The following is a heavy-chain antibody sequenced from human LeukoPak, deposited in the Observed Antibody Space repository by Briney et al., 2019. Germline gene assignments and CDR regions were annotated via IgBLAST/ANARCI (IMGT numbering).Heavy chain of an antibody. CDR2: INHSGST. Sequence: PSETLSLTCAVYGGSFSGYYWSWIRRPPGKGLEWVGEINHSGSTNYNPSLKSRVTISVDTSKNQFSLKLSSVTAADTAVYYCAEDCSSTSCSLSWGQGTLVTVSS. J-gene: IGHJ4*02. CDR3: AEDCSSTSCSLS. V-gene: IGHV4-34*01. CDR1: GGSFSGYY. D-gene: IGHD2-2*01.